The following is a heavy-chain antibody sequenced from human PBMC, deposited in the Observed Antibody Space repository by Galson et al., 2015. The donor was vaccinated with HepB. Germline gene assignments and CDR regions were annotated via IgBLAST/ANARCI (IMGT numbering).Heavy chain of an antibody. J-gene: IGHJ5*02. D-gene: IGHD3-10*01. V-gene: IGHV3-21*01. Sequence: SLRLSCAASGFSFRYYSMNWVRQAPGKGLEWVSSMSSNASDIYYADSVKGRFTISRDNAKNLLFLQMNSLSAEDTAVYYCARDYRLCFASGNYSPGWFDPWGQGTLVTVSS. CDR1: GFSFRYYS. CDR3: ARDYRLCFASGNYSPGWFDP. CDR2: MSSNASDI.